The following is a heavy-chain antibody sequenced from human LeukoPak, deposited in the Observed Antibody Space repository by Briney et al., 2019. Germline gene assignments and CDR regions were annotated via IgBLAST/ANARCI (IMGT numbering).Heavy chain of an antibody. Sequence: PSETLSLTCTVSGGSISSSSYYWAWIRQPPGKGLEWIGYIYYSGSTNYNPSLKSRVTISVDTSKNQFSLKLSSVTAADTAVYYCARARLEDAFDIWGQGTMVTVSS. CDR2: IYYSGST. J-gene: IGHJ3*02. CDR3: ARARLEDAFDI. CDR1: GGSISSSSYY. V-gene: IGHV4-61*05.